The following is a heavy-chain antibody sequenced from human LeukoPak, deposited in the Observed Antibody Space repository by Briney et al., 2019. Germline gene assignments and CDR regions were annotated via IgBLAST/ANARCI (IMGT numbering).Heavy chain of an antibody. CDR2: ISSSGSTI. V-gene: IGHV3-48*03. CDR3: ARERPEIAY. J-gene: IGHJ4*02. Sequence: GGSLRLSCAASGFTFSSYEMNWVRQAPGKGLEWVSYISSSGSTISYADSVKGRFTISRDNAKNSLYLQMNSLRAEDTAVYYCARERPEIAYWGQGTLVTVSS. CDR1: GFTFSSYE.